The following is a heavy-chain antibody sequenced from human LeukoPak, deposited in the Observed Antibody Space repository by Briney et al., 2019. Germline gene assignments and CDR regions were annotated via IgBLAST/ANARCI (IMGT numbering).Heavy chain of an antibody. CDR3: ARGRRHIVVVTAQRVWFDP. D-gene: IGHD2-21*02. CDR1: GYTFTSYD. V-gene: IGHV1-8*01. CDR2: MNPNSGNT. J-gene: IGHJ5*02. Sequence: ASVKVSCKASGYTFTSYDINWVRQATGQGLEWMGWMNPNSGNTGYAQTFQGRVTMTRNTSISTAYMELSSLRSEDTAVYYCARGRRHIVVVTAQRVWFDPWGQGTLVTVSS.